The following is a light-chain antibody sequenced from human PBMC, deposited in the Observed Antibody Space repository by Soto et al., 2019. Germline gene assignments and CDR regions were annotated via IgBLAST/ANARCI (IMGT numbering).Light chain of an antibody. V-gene: IGLV1-40*01. Sequence: QSVLTQPPSVSGAPGQRVTISCTGSSSNIGAGYDVHWYQQLPGTAPKLLIYGNGNRPSGVPDRFSGSKSGTSASLAITRLQAEEEADYYCQSYDISLHNYVFGTGTKVTVL. CDR2: GNG. CDR3: QSYDISLHNYV. CDR1: SSNIGAGYD. J-gene: IGLJ1*01.